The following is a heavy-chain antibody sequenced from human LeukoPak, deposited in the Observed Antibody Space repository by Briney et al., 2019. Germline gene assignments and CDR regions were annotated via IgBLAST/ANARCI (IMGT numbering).Heavy chain of an antibody. D-gene: IGHD3-10*01. Sequence: GASVKVSCKASGYTFTSYGINWVRQATGQGLEWMGWMNPNSGNTGYAQKFQGRVTMTRNTSISTAYMELSSLRSEDTAVYYCARVIEDYYGSGSHNWFDPWGQGTLVTVSS. CDR2: MNPNSGNT. J-gene: IGHJ5*02. CDR1: GYTFTSYG. CDR3: ARVIEDYYGSGSHNWFDP. V-gene: IGHV1-8*02.